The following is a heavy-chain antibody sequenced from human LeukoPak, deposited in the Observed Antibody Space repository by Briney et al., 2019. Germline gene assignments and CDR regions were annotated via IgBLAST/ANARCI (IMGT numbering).Heavy chain of an antibody. D-gene: IGHD2-21*01. CDR1: GGSITIRCYY. Sequence: SDTQSLTCTLSGGSITIRCYYWAWIRRPPGKGLEWFGSIFYSGTTYYNSSLRSRVTKSLDTSKTHFSLVLSFVTAADTAVYYCARLGGAYFKGGMDVWGQGTTVTVSS. V-gene: IGHV4-39*07. J-gene: IGHJ6*02. CDR2: IFYSGTT. CDR3: ARLGGAYFKGGMDV.